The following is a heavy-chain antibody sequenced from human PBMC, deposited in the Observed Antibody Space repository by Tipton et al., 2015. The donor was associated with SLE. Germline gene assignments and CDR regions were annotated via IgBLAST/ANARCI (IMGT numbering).Heavy chain of an antibody. D-gene: IGHD3/OR15-3a*01. CDR2: ISYTGST. J-gene: IGHJ4*02. CDR3: ARVDTIYSFDY. CDR1: GGSISSSYY. V-gene: IGHV4-39*07. Sequence: TLSLTCTVSGGSISSSYYWGWIRQSPGKGLEWIGSISYTGSTYYNPSLKSRVTISVDMSKNQFSLKLTSVTAADMAIYYCARVDTIYSFDYWGQGALVTVSS.